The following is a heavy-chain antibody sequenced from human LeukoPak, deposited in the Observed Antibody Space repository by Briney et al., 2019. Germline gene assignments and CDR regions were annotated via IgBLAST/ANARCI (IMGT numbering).Heavy chain of an antibody. CDR3: ARDPGAQIYAGTLANDY. V-gene: IGHV1-2*02. CDR1: GYTFTGYY. CDR2: INPNNGDT. Sequence: ASVKVSRKASGYTFTGYYMHWMRQAPGQRFEWMGWINPNNGDTNYAQKFQGRVTMTRDTSISTAYLELSRLRSDDTAVYYCARDPGAQIYAGTLANDYWGQGTLVTVSS. D-gene: IGHD6-13*01. J-gene: IGHJ4*02.